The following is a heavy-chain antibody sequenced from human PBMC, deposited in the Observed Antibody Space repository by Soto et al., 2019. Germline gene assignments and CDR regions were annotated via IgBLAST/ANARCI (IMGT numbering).Heavy chain of an antibody. CDR3: VFEFWLVPTV. Sequence: EVQLVESGGGLVQPGGSLKLSCAASGFTFSTHSMNWVRQAPGRVLEWVSYIHSSSSWEVYADSVRGRFTVSRDYAKNSLYLQMSRLSAEDTAVYYCVFEFWLVPTVWGKGTTVTVSS. J-gene: IGHJ6*04. V-gene: IGHV3-48*01. CDR1: GFTFSTHS. CDR2: IHSSSSWE. D-gene: IGHD3-9*01.